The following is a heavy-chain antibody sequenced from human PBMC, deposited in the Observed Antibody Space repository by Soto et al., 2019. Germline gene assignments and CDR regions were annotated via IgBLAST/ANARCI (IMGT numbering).Heavy chain of an antibody. J-gene: IGHJ6*02. CDR1: GFSFTSYW. Sequence: GESLKISCKGSGFSFTSYWIGWVRQMPGKGLEWMGIIYPGASDTRYSPSFQGQVTISADKSISTASLQLNSVTPEDTAVYYCARGKLTYYAMDVWGQGTTVTVSS. CDR3: ARGKLTYYAMDV. V-gene: IGHV5-51*01. CDR2: IYPGASDT.